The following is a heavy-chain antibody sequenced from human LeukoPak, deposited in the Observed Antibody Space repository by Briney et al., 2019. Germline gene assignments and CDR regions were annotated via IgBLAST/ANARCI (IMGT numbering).Heavy chain of an antibody. Sequence: GGSLRLSCAASGFTFNIYTINWVCQAPAKGLEWVSSISSSSSYIYYADSVKGRFTISRDNAKNSLYLQMNSLRAEDTAVYYCARLPVAGDDYWGQGTLVTVSS. CDR3: ARLPVAGDDY. D-gene: IGHD6-19*01. V-gene: IGHV3-21*01. CDR1: GFTFNIYT. CDR2: ISSSSSYI. J-gene: IGHJ4*02.